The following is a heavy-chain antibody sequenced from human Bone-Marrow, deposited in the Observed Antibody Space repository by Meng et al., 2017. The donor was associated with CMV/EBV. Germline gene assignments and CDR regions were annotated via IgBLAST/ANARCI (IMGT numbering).Heavy chain of an antibody. CDR3: AGGYDHQLYYYYGMDA. D-gene: IGHD3-16*01. Sequence: ASVKVSCKASGYTFTSYYMHWVRQAPGQGLEWMGIINPSGGSTSYAQKFQGRVTMTRDTSTSTVYMELSSLRSEDTAVYYCAGGYDHQLYYYYGMDAWGQGTTVTVSS. J-gene: IGHJ6*02. CDR2: INPSGGST. V-gene: IGHV1-46*01. CDR1: GYTFTSYY.